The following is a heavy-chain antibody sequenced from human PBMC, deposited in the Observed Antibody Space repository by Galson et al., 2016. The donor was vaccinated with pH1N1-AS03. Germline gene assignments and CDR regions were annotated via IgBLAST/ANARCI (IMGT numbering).Heavy chain of an antibody. D-gene: IGHD3-9*01. V-gene: IGHV4-39*01. J-gene: IGHJ4*02. CDR3: ARLTINDILSGYLYDS. Sequence: SETLSLTCIVSGDSISRSPYYWGWIRQPPGKGLEWIGTVYWLGATYYSPSLKNRVTISVDTSKNQFSLKLFSVTAADTAVYYCARLTINDILSGYLYDSWGQGTLVTVSS. CDR2: VYWLGAT. CDR1: GDSISRSPYY.